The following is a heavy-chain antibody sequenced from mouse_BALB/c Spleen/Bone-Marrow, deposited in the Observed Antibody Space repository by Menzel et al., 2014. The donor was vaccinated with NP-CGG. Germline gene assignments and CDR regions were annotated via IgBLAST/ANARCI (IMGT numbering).Heavy chain of an antibody. V-gene: IGHV1-54*01. Sequence: VQLQQSGAELVRPGTSVKVSCKASGYAFTNYLIEWVKQRPGQSLEWIGVINPGSGGTNYNEKFKGKATLTADKSSSTAYMQLSSLTSDDSAVYFCARIYYGNYYWGQGTTLTVSS. CDR2: INPGSGGT. CDR3: ARIYYGNYY. J-gene: IGHJ2*01. D-gene: IGHD2-1*01. CDR1: GYAFTNYL.